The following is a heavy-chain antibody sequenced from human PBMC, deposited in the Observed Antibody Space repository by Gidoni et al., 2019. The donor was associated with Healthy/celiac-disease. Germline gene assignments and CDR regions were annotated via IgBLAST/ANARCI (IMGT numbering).Heavy chain of an antibody. D-gene: IGHD5-18*01. CDR2: IYTSGST. J-gene: IGHJ5*02. CDR1: GGSISSGSYY. Sequence: QVQLQESGPGLVKPSQTLSLTCTVSGGSISSGSYYWCWIRQPAGKGLEWIGRIYTSGSTNYTPSLKSRVTISVDTSKNQCSLKLSSVTAADTAVYYCAGYGFDPWGQGTLVTVSS. V-gene: IGHV4-61*02. CDR3: AGYGFDP.